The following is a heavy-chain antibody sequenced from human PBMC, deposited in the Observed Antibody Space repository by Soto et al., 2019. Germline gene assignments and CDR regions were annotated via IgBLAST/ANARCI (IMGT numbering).Heavy chain of an antibody. Sequence: SETLSLTCAVYGGSFRGYHWSWIRQPPGKGLEWIGEINHSGSTNYNPSLKSRVIISLETSKNQFSLILTSVTAADTAVYYCARGLSSSATFYHYYGMDVWGQGTTVTVPS. CDR3: ARGLSSSATFYHYYGMDV. D-gene: IGHD6-6*01. J-gene: IGHJ6*02. CDR2: INHSGST. V-gene: IGHV4-34*01. CDR1: GGSFRGYH.